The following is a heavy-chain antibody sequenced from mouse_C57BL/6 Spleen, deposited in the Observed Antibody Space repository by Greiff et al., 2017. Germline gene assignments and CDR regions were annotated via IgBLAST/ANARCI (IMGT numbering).Heavy chain of an antibody. D-gene: IGHD1-1*01. J-gene: IGHJ4*01. V-gene: IGHV1-82*01. CDR2: IYPGDGDT. CDR3: TGGIDYYGSSYWDLARDY. Sequence: VQLQQSGPELVKPGASVKISCKASGYAFSSSWMNWVKQRPGKGLEWIGRIYPGDGDTNYNGKFKGKATLTADKSSSTAYMQLSSLTSEDSAVYFCTGGIDYYGSSYWDLARDYWGQGTSVTVSS. CDR1: GYAFSSSW.